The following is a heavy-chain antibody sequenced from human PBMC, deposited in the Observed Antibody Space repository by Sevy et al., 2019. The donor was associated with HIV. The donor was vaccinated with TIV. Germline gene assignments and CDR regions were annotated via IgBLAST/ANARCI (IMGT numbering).Heavy chain of an antibody. D-gene: IGHD5-12*01. CDR2: ISGGGGST. CDR1: GFTFSSYA. J-gene: IGHJ3*02. Sequence: GGSLRLSCAASGFTFSSYAMSWVRQAPGKGLEWVSAISGGGGSTFYADSVKGRFTISRDNSKNTLYLQMNSLRAEDTDVYYCAKESGEGYNFMGPDAFDIWGQGTMVTVSS. CDR3: AKESGEGYNFMGPDAFDI. V-gene: IGHV3-23*01.